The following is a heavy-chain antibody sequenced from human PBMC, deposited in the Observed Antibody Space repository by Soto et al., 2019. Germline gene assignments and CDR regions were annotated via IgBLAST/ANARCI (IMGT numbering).Heavy chain of an antibody. J-gene: IGHJ5*02. CDR2: ISGSGGHI. Sequence: EVQLLESGGDLVQPGGSLRLSCAASGFTFGNYAMSWVRQTPGKGLEWVSSISGSGGHIYYTGSVKGRFTISRDNSKNTLYLQMNSLRADDTAVYYCAKGGNFDFWGTFNCFDPWGQGTLVTVSS. V-gene: IGHV3-23*01. CDR1: GFTFGNYA. D-gene: IGHD3-3*01. CDR3: AKGGNFDFWGTFNCFDP.